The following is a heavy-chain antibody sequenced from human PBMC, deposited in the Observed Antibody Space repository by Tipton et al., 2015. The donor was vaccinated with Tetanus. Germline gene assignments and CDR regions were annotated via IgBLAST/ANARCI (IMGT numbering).Heavy chain of an antibody. CDR2: IIPSGNT. D-gene: IGHD6-19*01. V-gene: IGHV4-34*01. J-gene: IGHJ4*02. CDR3: ARGSGWADF. CDR1: GGSFSNYF. Sequence: TLSLTCAVYGGSFSNYFWRWIRQPPGKGLEWIGEIIPSGNTNYNPSLKSRVTISADTSRNQFSLTLTSVTAADTAVYYCARGSGWADFWGQGTQVTVSS.